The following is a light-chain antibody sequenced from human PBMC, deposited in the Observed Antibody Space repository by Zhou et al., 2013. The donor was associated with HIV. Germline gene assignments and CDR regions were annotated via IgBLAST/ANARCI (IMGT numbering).Light chain of an antibody. Sequence: DIQMTQSPSSLSASVGDRVTISCRASQSISTYLNWYQQKSGRAPTVLISSASTLQGGVPSRFTGSGSGTDFTLTISSLQPEDFATYYCQQSYNNPLTFGGGPGWRS. J-gene: IGKJ4*01. V-gene: IGKV1-39*01. CDR3: QQSYNNPLT. CDR1: QSISTY. CDR2: SAS.